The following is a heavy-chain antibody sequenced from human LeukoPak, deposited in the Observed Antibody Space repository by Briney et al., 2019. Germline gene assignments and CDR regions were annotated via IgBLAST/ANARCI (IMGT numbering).Heavy chain of an antibody. D-gene: IGHD2-21*01. Sequence: GGSLRLSCAASGFTFSSYAMSWVRQAPGKGLEWVSSITGSADNTYYADSVKGRLTISRDNSKNTLYLQMNSLRAEDTAVYYCAILAGNPYWGPGTLVTVSS. V-gene: IGHV3-23*01. CDR3: AILAGNPY. CDR1: GFTFSSYA. CDR2: ITGSADNT. J-gene: IGHJ4*02.